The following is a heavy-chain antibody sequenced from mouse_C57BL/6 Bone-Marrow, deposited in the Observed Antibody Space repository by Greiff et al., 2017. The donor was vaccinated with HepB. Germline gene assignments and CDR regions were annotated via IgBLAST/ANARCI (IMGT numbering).Heavy chain of an antibody. Sequence: VQLKESGGDLVKPGGSLKLSCAASGFTFSSYGMSWVRQTPDKRLEWVATISSGGSYTYYPDSVKGRFTISRDNAKNTLYLQMSSLKSEDTAMYYCARLGRDYWGQGTTLTVSS. CDR2: ISSGGSYT. CDR3: ARLGRDY. J-gene: IGHJ2*01. V-gene: IGHV5-6*01. CDR1: GFTFSSYG. D-gene: IGHD4-1*01.